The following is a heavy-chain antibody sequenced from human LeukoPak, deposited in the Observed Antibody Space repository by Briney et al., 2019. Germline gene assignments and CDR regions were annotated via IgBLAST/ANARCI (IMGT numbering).Heavy chain of an antibody. Sequence: KSSETLSLTCTVSGGSISGYYWSWIRQPPGKGLEWIGSIYYSGSTYYNPSLKSRVTISVDTSKNQFSLKLSSVTAADTAVYYCARPHPMTTVTTFGPYYMDVWGKGTTVTVSS. CDR3: ARPHPMTTVTTFGPYYMDV. V-gene: IGHV4-59*05. J-gene: IGHJ6*03. D-gene: IGHD4-11*01. CDR1: GGSISGYY. CDR2: IYYSGST.